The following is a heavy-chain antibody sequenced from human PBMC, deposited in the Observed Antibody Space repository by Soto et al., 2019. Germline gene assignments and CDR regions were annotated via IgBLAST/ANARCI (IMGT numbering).Heavy chain of an antibody. CDR1: GDSVSSNSAA. CDR3: AREGRGYSGYDFRYYFDY. Sequence: SPTLSLTCAISGDSVSSNSAAWNWIRQSPSRGLEWLGRTYYRSKWYNDYAVSVKSRITINPDTSKNQFSLQLNSVTPEDTAVYYCAREGRGYSGYDFRYYFDYWGQGTLVTVSS. D-gene: IGHD5-12*01. CDR2: TYYRSKWYN. V-gene: IGHV6-1*01. J-gene: IGHJ4*02.